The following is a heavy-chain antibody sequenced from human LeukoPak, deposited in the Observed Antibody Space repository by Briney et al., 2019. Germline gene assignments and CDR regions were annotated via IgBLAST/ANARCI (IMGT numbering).Heavy chain of an antibody. CDR1: GFTFSSYA. CDR3: ARGRGQYQVLWGNGIDY. V-gene: IGHV3-23*01. J-gene: IGHJ4*02. D-gene: IGHD2-2*01. Sequence: PGGSLRLSCAASGFTFSSYAMSWVRQAPGKGLEWVSAISGSGGSTYYADSVKGRFTISRDNSKNTLYLQMNSLRAEDTAVYYCARGRGQYQVLWGNGIDYWSQGTLVTVSA. CDR2: ISGSGGST.